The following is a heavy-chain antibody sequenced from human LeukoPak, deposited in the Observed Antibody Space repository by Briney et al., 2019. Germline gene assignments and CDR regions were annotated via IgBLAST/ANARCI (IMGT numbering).Heavy chain of an antibody. D-gene: IGHD2-2*02. CDR2: ISSGGSTI. Sequence: HPGGSLRLSCAASGFTFSSYEMNWVRQAPGKGLEWLSYISSGGSTIYYADSVKGRFTISRDNAKNSLFLQMNSLRAEDTAVYYCAREPRDIVVVPAAIGDAFDIWGQGTMVTVSS. J-gene: IGHJ3*02. CDR3: AREPRDIVVVPAAIGDAFDI. V-gene: IGHV3-48*03. CDR1: GFTFSSYE.